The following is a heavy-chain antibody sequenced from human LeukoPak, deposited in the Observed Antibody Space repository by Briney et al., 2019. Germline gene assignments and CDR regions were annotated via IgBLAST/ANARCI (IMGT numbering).Heavy chain of an antibody. CDR1: GGSFSNSY. Sequence: SETLSLTCTVSGGSFSNSYWSWIRQPSGKGLEWIGRTHTSGSTNYNPPLNHRLTMSIDAPKNQISLRLSSVTAADTAIYYCVTDEGGYWGQGTLVTVSS. D-gene: IGHD3-16*01. J-gene: IGHJ4*02. CDR3: VTDEGGY. V-gene: IGHV4-4*07. CDR2: THTSGST.